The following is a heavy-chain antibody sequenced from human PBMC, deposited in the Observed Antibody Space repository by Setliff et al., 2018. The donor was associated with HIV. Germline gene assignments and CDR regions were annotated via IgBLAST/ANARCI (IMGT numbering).Heavy chain of an antibody. CDR3: ARDQWVGTSSVDY. Sequence: GGSLRLSCAASGFTVSSNYMSWVRQAPGKGLEWVSVIYSGGSTYYADSVKGRFTISRDNSKNTLYLQMNSLRAEDTAVYYCARDQWVGTSSVDYWGQGTMVTVSS. D-gene: IGHD3-22*01. J-gene: IGHJ4*02. CDR2: IYSGGST. V-gene: IGHV3-66*02. CDR1: GFTVSSNY.